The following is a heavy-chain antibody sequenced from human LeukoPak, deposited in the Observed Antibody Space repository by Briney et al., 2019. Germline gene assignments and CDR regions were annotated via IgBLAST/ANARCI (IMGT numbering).Heavy chain of an antibody. CDR1: GFTFSSYW. V-gene: IGHV3-74*01. D-gene: IGHD3-16*02. Sequence: GGSLRLSCAASGFTFSSYWMHWVRQGPGKGPVWVSRINSDGSSINYADSVKGRFTISRDNAKNTLYLQMNSLRAEDTAVYYCARAGSYRLDYWGQGTLVTVSS. CDR3: ARAGSYRLDY. CDR2: INSDGSSI. J-gene: IGHJ4*02.